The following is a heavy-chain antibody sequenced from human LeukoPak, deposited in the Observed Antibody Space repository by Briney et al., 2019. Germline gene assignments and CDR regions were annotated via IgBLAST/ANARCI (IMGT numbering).Heavy chain of an antibody. CDR3: ARPYCSRGSCYRDFDY. Sequence: PSETLSLTCAVSGGSLRDHYWSWIRQAPGKGLEWIGEINDGGSTNYNPSLEGRVTLSVDPSKNQFSLNMRSVTAADTSVYYCARPYCSRGSCYRDFDYWGQGTLVTVSS. CDR2: INDGGST. V-gene: IGHV4-34*01. CDR1: GGSLRDHY. J-gene: IGHJ4*02. D-gene: IGHD2-15*01.